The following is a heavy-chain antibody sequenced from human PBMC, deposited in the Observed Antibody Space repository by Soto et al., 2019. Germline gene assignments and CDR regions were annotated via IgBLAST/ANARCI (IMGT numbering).Heavy chain of an antibody. V-gene: IGHV4-39*01. CDR2: IHYSGTT. CDR1: GGSLSTSTYY. Sequence: PSETLSLTCTVSGGSLSTSTYYWGWVRQPPGEGLEWIGSIHYSGTTYYNASLRSRVTIAVDTSKNQFSLKLNSVTAADTAVYYCARQFFVASSSRLAWFDPLGNGTLVTVSS. J-gene: IGHJ5*02. CDR3: ARQFFVASSSRLAWFDP. D-gene: IGHD3-16*01.